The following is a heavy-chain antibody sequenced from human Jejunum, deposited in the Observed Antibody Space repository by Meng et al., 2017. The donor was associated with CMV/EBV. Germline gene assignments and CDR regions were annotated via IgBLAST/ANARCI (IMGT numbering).Heavy chain of an antibody. CDR2: LFTGGNT. CDR1: GFNVSTNY. J-gene: IGHJ6*02. V-gene: IGHV3-53*01. Sequence: LSCTASGFNVSTNYMSWVRQAPGRGLEWVSILFTGGNTYYVDSVNGRFTISRDNSKQTLYLQMNSLRDEDTAIYYCARSLGRGYAMDVWGQGTTVTVSS. CDR3: ARSLGRGYAMDV. D-gene: IGHD1-26*01.